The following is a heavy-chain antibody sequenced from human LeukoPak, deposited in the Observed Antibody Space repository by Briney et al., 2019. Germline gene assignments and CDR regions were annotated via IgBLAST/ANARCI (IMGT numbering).Heavy chain of an antibody. J-gene: IGHJ6*03. D-gene: IGHD2-2*02. CDR2: IRYDGSNK. CDR3: AKNPGDYCSSTSCYIYMDV. Sequence: PGGSLRLSCAASGFTFSSYGMHWVRQAPGKGLEWVAFIRYDGSNKYHADSVKGRFTISRDNSKNTLYLQMNSLRAEDTAVYYCAKNPGDYCSSTSCYIYMDVWGKGTTVTVSS. CDR1: GFTFSSYG. V-gene: IGHV3-30*02.